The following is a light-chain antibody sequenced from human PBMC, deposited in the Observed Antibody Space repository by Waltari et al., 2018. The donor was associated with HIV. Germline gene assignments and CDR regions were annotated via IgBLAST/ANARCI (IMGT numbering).Light chain of an antibody. J-gene: IGLJ3*02. CDR3: GTWDSRLSARV. CDR2: DNN. CDR1: SSNLGHNY. V-gene: IGLV1-51*01. Sequence: QSVLTQPPSVSAAPGQKVTISCSGSSSNLGHNYVSWYQQLPGTAPKLLIYDNNKRPSGIPDRFSASKSGTSATLGITGLQTGDEADYYCGTWDSRLSARVFGGGTKLTVL.